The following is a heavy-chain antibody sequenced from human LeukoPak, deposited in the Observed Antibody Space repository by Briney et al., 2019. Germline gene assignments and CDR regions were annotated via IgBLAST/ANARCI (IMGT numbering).Heavy chain of an antibody. V-gene: IGHV1-46*01. J-gene: IGHJ5*02. CDR2: INPSGGST. CDR3: ARAAVVVVAATHNWFDP. D-gene: IGHD2-15*01. CDR1: GYTFTSYY. Sequence: GASVKVSCKASGYTFTSYYMHWVRQAPGQGLEWMGIINPSGGSTSYAQKFQGRVTMTRDTSTSTVHMELSSLRSEDTAVYYCARAAVVVVAATHNWFDPWGQGTLVTVSS.